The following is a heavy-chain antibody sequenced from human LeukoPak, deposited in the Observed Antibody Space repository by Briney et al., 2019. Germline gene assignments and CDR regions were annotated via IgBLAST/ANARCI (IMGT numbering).Heavy chain of an antibody. V-gene: IGHV4-34*01. Sequence: PSETLSLTCAVYGGSFSGYYWSWIRQPPGKGLEWIGEINHSGSTNYNPSLKSRVTISVDTSKNQFSLKLSSVTAADTALYYCARARDSYNHSLDYWGQGTLVTVSS. D-gene: IGHD5-24*01. CDR1: GGSFSGYY. J-gene: IGHJ4*02. CDR3: ARARDSYNHSLDY. CDR2: INHSGST.